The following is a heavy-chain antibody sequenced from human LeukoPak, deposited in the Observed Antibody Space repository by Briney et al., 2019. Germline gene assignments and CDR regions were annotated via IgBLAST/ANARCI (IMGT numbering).Heavy chain of an antibody. V-gene: IGHV4-61*01. CDR2: IYYSGST. D-gene: IGHD3-16*02. Sequence: PSQTLSLTCTLSGRSVSTGSYYWTWIRQPPWKGLEWIGYIYYSGSTNYNPSLKSRVTISVDTSKNQFSLKLTSVTAADTAVYYCARDLGYRYFDYWGQGTPVTVSS. J-gene: IGHJ4*02. CDR3: ARDLGYRYFDY. CDR1: GRSVSTGSYY.